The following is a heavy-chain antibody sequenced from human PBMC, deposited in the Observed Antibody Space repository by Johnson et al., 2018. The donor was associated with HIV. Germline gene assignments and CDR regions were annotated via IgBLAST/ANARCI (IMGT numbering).Heavy chain of an antibody. J-gene: IGHJ3*02. CDR2: IRYDGSNK. Sequence: QVLLVESGGGVVQPGGYLRLSCAVSGFTFSSYGMHWVRQAPGKGLEWVAFIRYDGSNKYYADSVKGRFTISSDNSKNTLYLQMNSMRAEDTAVYYCAKTEDSGYRMETGAFDIWGQGTLVTVSS. D-gene: IGHD5-18*01. V-gene: IGHV3-30*02. CDR1: GFTFSSYG. CDR3: AKTEDSGYRMETGAFDI.